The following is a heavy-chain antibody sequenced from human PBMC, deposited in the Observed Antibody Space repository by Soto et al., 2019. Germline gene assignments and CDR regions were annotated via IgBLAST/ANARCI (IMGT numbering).Heavy chain of an antibody. CDR2: IYYSGST. Sequence: SETLSLTCTVSGGSISSYYWSWIRQPPGKGLEWIGYIYYSGSTNYNPSLKSRVTISVDTSKNQFSLKLSSVTAADTAVYYCARDQIAVSQTNYYGMDVWGQGTTVTVSS. CDR1: GGSISSYY. V-gene: IGHV4-59*01. J-gene: IGHJ6*02. D-gene: IGHD6-19*01. CDR3: ARDQIAVSQTNYYGMDV.